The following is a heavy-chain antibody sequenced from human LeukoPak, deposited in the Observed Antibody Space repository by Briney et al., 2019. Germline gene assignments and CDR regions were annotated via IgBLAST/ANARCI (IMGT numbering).Heavy chain of an antibody. V-gene: IGHV1-2*02. J-gene: IGHJ4*02. CDR2: INPNSGGT. Sequence: ASVKVSCKASGYTFTGYYMHWVRQAPGQGLEWMGWINPNSGGTNYAQKFQGRVTMTRDTSISTAYMELSRLRSDDTAVYHCARGRMDGDYVDYWGQGTLVTVSS. CDR3: ARGRMDGDYVDY. D-gene: IGHD4-17*01. CDR1: GYTFTGYY.